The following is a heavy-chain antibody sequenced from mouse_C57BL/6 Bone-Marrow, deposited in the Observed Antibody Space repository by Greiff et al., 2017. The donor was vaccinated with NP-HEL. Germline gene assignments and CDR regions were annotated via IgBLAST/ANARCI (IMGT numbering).Heavy chain of an antibody. CDR3: KGDYDGAWFAY. CDR2: IWWDDDK. V-gene: IGHV8-8*01. J-gene: IGHJ3*01. CDR1: GFSLSTFGMG. D-gene: IGHD2-4*01. Sequence: QVTLKESGPGILQPSQTLSLTCSFSGFSLSTFGMGVGRIRQPSGKGLEWLARIWWDDDKYYNPALKSRLTISKDNSKNQVFLKIANVDTADTATYYCKGDYDGAWFAYWGQGTLVTVSA.